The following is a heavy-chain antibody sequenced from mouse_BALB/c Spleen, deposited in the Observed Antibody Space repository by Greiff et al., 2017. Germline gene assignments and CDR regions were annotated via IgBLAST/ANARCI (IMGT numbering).Heavy chain of an antibody. CDR3: ARGWRYDDGLPFAY. J-gene: IGHJ3*01. D-gene: IGHD2-14*01. CDR2: ISSGGST. CDR1: GFTFSSYA. Sequence: EVQLVESGGGLVKPGGSLKLSCAASGFTFSSYAMSWVRQTPEKRLEWVASISSGGSTYYPDSVKGRFTISRDNARNILYLQMSSLRSEDTAMYYCARGWRYDDGLPFAYWGQGTLVTVSA. V-gene: IGHV5-6-5*01.